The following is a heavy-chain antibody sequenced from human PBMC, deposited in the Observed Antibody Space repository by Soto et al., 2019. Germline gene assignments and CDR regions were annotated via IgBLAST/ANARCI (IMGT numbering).Heavy chain of an antibody. V-gene: IGHV3-43*01. J-gene: IGHJ5*02. D-gene: IGHD3-22*01. Sequence: SGVSLRLSCAASGFTFDDYNMHWVRQAPGKGLEWVSLISRDGTNTNYAESVKGRFTISRDNSKNSLYLQMNSLRTEDTALYYCVKETYYYDVSSYYPLGSWGQGTLVTV. CDR1: GFTFDDYN. CDR3: VKETYYYDVSSYYPLGS. CDR2: ISRDGTNT.